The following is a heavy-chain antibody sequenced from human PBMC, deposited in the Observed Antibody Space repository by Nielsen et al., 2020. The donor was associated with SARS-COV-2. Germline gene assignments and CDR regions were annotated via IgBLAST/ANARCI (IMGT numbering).Heavy chain of an antibody. V-gene: IGHV4-39*01. Sequence: SETLSLTCTVSGGSISSSSYYWGWIRQPPGKGLEWIGSIYYSGSTYYNPSLKSRVTISVDTSKNQFSLKLSSVTAADTAVYYCARHDSSSWIFDYWGQGTLVTVSS. D-gene: IGHD6-13*01. CDR2: IYYSGST. J-gene: IGHJ4*02. CDR3: ARHDSSSWIFDY. CDR1: GGSISSSSYY.